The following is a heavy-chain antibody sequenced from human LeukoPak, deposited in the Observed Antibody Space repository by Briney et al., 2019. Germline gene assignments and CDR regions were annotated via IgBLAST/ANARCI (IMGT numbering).Heavy chain of an antibody. CDR3: ARVDPDSSSTLEVFDY. Sequence: SETLSLTCTVPGGSISSYYWSWIRQPPGKGLEWIGYIYYSGSTNYNPSLKSRVTLSVDTSKNQFSLKLSSVTAADTAVYYCARVDPDSSSTLEVFDYWGQGTLVTVSS. J-gene: IGHJ4*02. CDR2: IYYSGST. V-gene: IGHV4-59*01. D-gene: IGHD6-6*01. CDR1: GGSISSYY.